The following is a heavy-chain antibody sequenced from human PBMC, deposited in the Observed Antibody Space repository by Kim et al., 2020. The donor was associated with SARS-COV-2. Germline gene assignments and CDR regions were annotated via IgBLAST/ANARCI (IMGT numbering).Heavy chain of an antibody. V-gene: IGHV4-59*08. CDR3: ARLISTDYYYYGMDV. CDR1: GGSISSYY. CDR2: IYYSGST. J-gene: IGHJ6*02. Sequence: SETLSLTCTVSGGSISSYYWSWIRQPPGKGLEWIGYIYYSGSTNYNPSLKSRVTISVDTSKNQFSLKLSSVTAADTAVYYCARLISTDYYYYGMDVWGQGTTVTVSS.